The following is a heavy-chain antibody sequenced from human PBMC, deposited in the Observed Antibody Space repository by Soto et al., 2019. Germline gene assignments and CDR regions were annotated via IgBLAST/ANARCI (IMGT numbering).Heavy chain of an antibody. CDR1: GGSFSGYY. Sequence: PSETLSLTCAVYGGSFSGYYWSWIRQHPGKGLEWIGYIYYSGSTYYNPSLKSRVTISVDTSKNHFSLKLSSVTAADTAVYYCARDGGFFDYWGQGTLVTVSS. CDR3: ARDGGFFDY. D-gene: IGHD2-15*01. CDR2: IYYSGST. V-gene: IGHV4-31*11. J-gene: IGHJ4*02.